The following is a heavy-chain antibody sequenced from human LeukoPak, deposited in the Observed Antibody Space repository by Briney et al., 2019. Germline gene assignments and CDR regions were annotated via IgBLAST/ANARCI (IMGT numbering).Heavy chain of an antibody. CDR1: GVTFSSYW. Sequence: GGSLRLSCAASGVTFSSYWVHGVRPAPGKGREGVAVIWYDGSNKYYADSVKDRFTISRDNSKHTLYLQMNSMSADDTAVYYCARGNFGELCGSFDYWGQGTLVTVSS. D-gene: IGHD3-10*01. CDR3: ARGNFGELCGSFDY. CDR2: IWYDGSNK. J-gene: IGHJ4*02. V-gene: IGHV3-33*08.